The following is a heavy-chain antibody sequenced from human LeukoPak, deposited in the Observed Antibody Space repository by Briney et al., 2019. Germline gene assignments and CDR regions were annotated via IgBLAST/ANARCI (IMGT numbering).Heavy chain of an antibody. CDR1: GGSINSYY. Sequence: SETLSLTCTVSGGSINSYYWSWIRQPPGKGLQWIGCIHYSGSTNYNPSLKSRVTISVDTSKNQFSLKLSSVTAADTAVYYCAREAVGYYGSGIHYFDYWGQGTLVTVSS. CDR3: AREAVGYYGSGIHYFDY. J-gene: IGHJ4*02. V-gene: IGHV4-59*12. CDR2: IHYSGST. D-gene: IGHD3-10*01.